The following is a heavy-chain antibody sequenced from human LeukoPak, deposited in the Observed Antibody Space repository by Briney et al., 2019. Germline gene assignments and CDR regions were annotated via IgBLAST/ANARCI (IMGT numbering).Heavy chain of an antibody. D-gene: IGHD1-26*01. J-gene: IGHJ6*02. CDR1: GFTFSNYA. Sequence: PGGSLRLSCAASGFTFSNYAMSWVRQAPGKGLEWVSAISGSGGSTYYADSVKGRFTISRDNSKNTLYLQMNSLRAEDTAVYYCAKTALSGSNSPSGSGMDVWGQGTTVTVSS. CDR2: ISGSGGST. CDR3: AKTALSGSNSPSGSGMDV. V-gene: IGHV3-23*01.